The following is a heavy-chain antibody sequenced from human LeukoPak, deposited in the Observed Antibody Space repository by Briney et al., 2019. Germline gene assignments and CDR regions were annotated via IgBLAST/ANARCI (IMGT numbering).Heavy chain of an antibody. D-gene: IGHD6-6*01. CDR3: TKDSSADY. Sequence: PGGSLRLSCAASGFTFGNYAMTWVRQAPGKGLEWVSAISADGSDTKYADSVKGRSTISRGHYKNTLFLQMNSLRVEDTAVYYCTKDSSADYWGQGTLVTVSS. CDR2: ISADGSDT. J-gene: IGHJ4*02. CDR1: GFTFGNYA. V-gene: IGHV3-23*01.